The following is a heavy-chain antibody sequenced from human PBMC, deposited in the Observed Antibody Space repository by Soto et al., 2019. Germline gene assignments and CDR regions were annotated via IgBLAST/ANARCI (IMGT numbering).Heavy chain of an antibody. CDR2: IKQDGSEK. CDR1: GFTLSSYW. J-gene: IGHJ3*02. D-gene: IGHD6-13*01. V-gene: IGHV3-7*01. Sequence: PGGSLRLSCAASGFTLSSYWMSWVRQAPGKGLEWVANIKQDGSEKYYVDSVKGRFTISRDNAKNSLYLQMNSLRAEDTAVYYCARDQSAAAVPLDAFDIWGQGTMVTVSS. CDR3: ARDQSAAAVPLDAFDI.